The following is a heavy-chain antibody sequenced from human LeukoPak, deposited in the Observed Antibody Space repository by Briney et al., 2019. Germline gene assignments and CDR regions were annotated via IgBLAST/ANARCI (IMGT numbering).Heavy chain of an antibody. Sequence: GGSLRLSCAASGFTFSSYWMHWVRQAPGKGLVWVSHIVSAATTTSYADSVKGRFTISRDNAKNTLYLQMNSLRAEDTAVYYCAREGLRFPLFDPWGQGTLVTVSS. V-gene: IGHV3-74*01. J-gene: IGHJ5*02. CDR3: AREGLRFPLFDP. CDR1: GFTFSSYW. D-gene: IGHD3-3*01. CDR2: IVSAATTT.